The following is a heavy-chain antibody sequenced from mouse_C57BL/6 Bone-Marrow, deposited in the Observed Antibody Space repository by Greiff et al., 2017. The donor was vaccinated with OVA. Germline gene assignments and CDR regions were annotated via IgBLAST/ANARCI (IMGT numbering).Heavy chain of an antibody. CDR3: ARGGWLLLFDY. D-gene: IGHD2-3*01. Sequence: EVKLLESGPGLVKPSQSLSLTCSVTGYSITSGYYWNWIRQFPGNKLEWMGYISYDGSNNYNPSLKNRISITRDTSKNQFFLKLNSVTTEDTATYYCARGGWLLLFDYWGQGTTLTVSS. CDR2: ISYDGSN. V-gene: IGHV3-6*01. J-gene: IGHJ2*01. CDR1: GYSITSGYY.